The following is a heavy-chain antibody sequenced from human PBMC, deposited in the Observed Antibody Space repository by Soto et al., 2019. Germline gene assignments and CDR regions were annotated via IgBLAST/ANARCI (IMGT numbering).Heavy chain of an antibody. V-gene: IGHV4-39*01. CDR3: EALLGHWSGGICIFRWVDT. D-gene: IGHD2-15*01. J-gene: IGHJ5*02. Sequence: QPRLQESGPGLVKPAETLSLTCAVSGASITSTSYFWGCVRQPSETGLEWIGTIASNGNTFYNPALKSQVTISLVASKNEFSVKLSSVTAADSAVYYCEALLGHWSGGICIFRWVDTWGEGTLVTVSS. CDR1: GASITSTSYF. CDR2: IASNGNT.